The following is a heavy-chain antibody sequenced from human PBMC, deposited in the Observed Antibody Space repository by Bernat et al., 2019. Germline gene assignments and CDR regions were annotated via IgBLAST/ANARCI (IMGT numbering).Heavy chain of an antibody. Sequence: EVQLVESGGGLVQPGWSLRLSCAASGFTLSIYWMSWVRQAPGKRLEWVATISSDGSGKYYVDSMKGRFTISRDNAKNSQYLQMNSLGAEDTAVYYCARENWGAFDYWGQGTLVTVSS. CDR2: ISSDGSGK. D-gene: IGHD7-27*01. CDR3: ARENWGAFDY. CDR1: GFTLSIYW. J-gene: IGHJ4*02. V-gene: IGHV3-7*03.